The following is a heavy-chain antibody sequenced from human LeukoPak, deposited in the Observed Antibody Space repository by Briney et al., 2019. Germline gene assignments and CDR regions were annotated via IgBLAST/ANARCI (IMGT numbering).Heavy chain of an antibody. J-gene: IGHJ4*02. CDR2: IYYSGST. CDR3: ARHRTSDTSGWYYFDY. D-gene: IGHD6-19*01. V-gene: IGHV4-59*08. Sequence: SETLSLTCTVSGGSISSYYWSWIRQPAGKGLEWIGRIYYSGSTNYNPSLKSRVTISVDTSKNQFSLKLSSVTAADTAVYYCARHRTSDTSGWYYFDYWGQGILVIVSS. CDR1: GGSISSYY.